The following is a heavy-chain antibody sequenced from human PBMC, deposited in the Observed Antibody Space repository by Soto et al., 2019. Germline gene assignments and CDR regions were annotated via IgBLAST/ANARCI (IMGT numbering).Heavy chain of an antibody. J-gene: IGHJ3*02. CDR3: ARDTHLGGAFDI. CDR1: GFTFISYA. CDR2: ISYDGSNK. D-gene: IGHD3-3*02. Sequence: GGSLRLSCAASGFTFISYAMHWVRQAPGKGLEWVAVISYDGSNKYYADSVKGRFTISRDNSKNTLYLQMNSLRAEDTAVYYCARDTHLGGAFDIWGQGTMVTVSS. V-gene: IGHV3-30-3*01.